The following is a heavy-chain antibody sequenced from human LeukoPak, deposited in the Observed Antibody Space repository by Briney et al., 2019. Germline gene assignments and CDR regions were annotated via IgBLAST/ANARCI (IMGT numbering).Heavy chain of an antibody. Sequence: GGSLRLSCAASGFTFSSYWMSWVRQVPGKGLEWVANIKQDGSEKFYVNSVKGRFTISRNNAKNSLYLQMDSLRAEDTAVYYCLVETARAAAALESDDYWGQGTLVTVSS. V-gene: IGHV3-7*01. CDR3: LVETARAAAALESDDY. D-gene: IGHD6-13*01. CDR1: GFTFSSYW. CDR2: IKQDGSEK. J-gene: IGHJ4*02.